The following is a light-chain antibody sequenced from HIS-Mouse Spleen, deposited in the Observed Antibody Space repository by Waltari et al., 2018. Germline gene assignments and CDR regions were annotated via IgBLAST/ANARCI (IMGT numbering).Light chain of an antibody. V-gene: IGKV4-1*01. CDR2: WAS. Sequence: DIVMTQSPDSLAVSLGERATINCKSSQSVLYSSNNKSYLAWYQQKPGQTPKLLIYWASTRESGVPDRFSRSGSGTDFTLTVSSLQAEDVAVYYCQQYYSTPYTFGQGTKLGIK. CDR1: QSVLYSSNNKSY. CDR3: QQYYSTPYT. J-gene: IGKJ2*01.